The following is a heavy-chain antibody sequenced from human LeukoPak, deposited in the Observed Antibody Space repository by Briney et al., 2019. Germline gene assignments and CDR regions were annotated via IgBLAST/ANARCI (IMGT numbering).Heavy chain of an antibody. V-gene: IGHV1-46*01. CDR2: INPSGGST. J-gene: IGHJ6*03. D-gene: IGHD5-12*01. CDR3: AIQGLGVYSGYDPHYYYYYMDV. CDR1: GSTFTSYY. Sequence: ASVKVSCKASGSTFTSYYMHWVRQAPGQGLEWMGIINPSGGSTSYAQKFQGRVTMTRDMSTSTVYMELSSLRSEDTAVYYCAIQGLGVYSGYDPHYYYYYMDVWGKGTTVTVSS.